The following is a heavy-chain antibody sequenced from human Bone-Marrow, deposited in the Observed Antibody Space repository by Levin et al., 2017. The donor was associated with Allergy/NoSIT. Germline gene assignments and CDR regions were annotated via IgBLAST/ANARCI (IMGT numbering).Heavy chain of an antibody. CDR3: AKDRPYYYDSSGYQEYFQH. D-gene: IGHD3-22*01. Sequence: GGSLRLSCAASGFTFSSYGMHWVRQAPGKGLEWVAVISYDGSNKYYADSVKGRFTISRDNSKNTLYLQMNSLRAEDTAVYYCAKDRPYYYDSSGYQEYFQHWGQGTLVTVSS. CDR1: GFTFSSYG. V-gene: IGHV3-30*18. J-gene: IGHJ1*01. CDR2: ISYDGSNK.